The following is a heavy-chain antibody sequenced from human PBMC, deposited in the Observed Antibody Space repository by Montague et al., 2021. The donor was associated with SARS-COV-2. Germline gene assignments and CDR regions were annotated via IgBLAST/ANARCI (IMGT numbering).Heavy chain of an antibody. J-gene: IGHJ4*02. V-gene: IGHV4-39*01. D-gene: IGHD2-2*01. Sequence: SETLSLTCTVSGGSISSSSYYWGWIRQPPGKGLVWVGNTYYSGSSYSNLSLKSRVTISVDTSKNSLSLKPSSVTAADTAIYYCARFVRYCSRTSCYAFDYWGQGTLVTVSS. CDR1: GGSISSSSYY. CDR2: TYYSGSS. CDR3: ARFVRYCSRTSCYAFDY.